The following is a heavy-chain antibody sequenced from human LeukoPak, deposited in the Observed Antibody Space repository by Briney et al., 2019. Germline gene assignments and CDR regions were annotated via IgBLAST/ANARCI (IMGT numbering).Heavy chain of an antibody. D-gene: IGHD6-13*01. CDR3: ARDNSSSWVDY. CDR1: GFTFSGYS. Sequence: SGGSLRLSCATSGFTFSGYSMNWVRQAPGKGLEWVSSISSSSSYIYYADSVKGRFTISRDNAKNSLYLQMNSLRAEDTAVYYCARDNSSSWVDYWGQGTLVTVSS. V-gene: IGHV3-21*01. CDR2: ISSSSSYI. J-gene: IGHJ4*02.